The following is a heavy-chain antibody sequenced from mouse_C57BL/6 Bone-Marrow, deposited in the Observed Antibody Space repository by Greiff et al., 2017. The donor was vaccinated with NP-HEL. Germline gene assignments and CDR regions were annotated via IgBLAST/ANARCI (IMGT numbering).Heavy chain of an antibody. J-gene: IGHJ4*01. V-gene: IGHV5-9*01. Sequence: VMLVESGGGLVKPGGSLKLSCAASGFTFSSYTMSWVRQTPEKRLEWVATISGGGGNTYYPDSVKGRFTISRDNAKNTLYLQMSSLRSEDTALYYCARYSNYVRAMDYWGQGTSVTVSS. D-gene: IGHD2-5*01. CDR3: ARYSNYVRAMDY. CDR1: GFTFSSYT. CDR2: ISGGGGNT.